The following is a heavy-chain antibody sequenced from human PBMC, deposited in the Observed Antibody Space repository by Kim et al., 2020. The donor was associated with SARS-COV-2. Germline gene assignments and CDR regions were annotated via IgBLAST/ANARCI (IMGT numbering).Heavy chain of an antibody. CDR2: ISGSGGST. CDR3: AKDYGSGSYYIVQSEDSHSP. D-gene: IGHD3-10*01. CDR1: GFTFSSYA. J-gene: IGHJ4*02. Sequence: GGSLRLSCAASGFTFSSYAMSWVRQAPGKGLEWVSAISGSGGSTYYADSVKGRFTISRDNSKNTLYLQMNSLRAEDTAVYYCAKDYGSGSYYIVQSEDSHSPWGQGTLVTVSS. V-gene: IGHV3-23*01.